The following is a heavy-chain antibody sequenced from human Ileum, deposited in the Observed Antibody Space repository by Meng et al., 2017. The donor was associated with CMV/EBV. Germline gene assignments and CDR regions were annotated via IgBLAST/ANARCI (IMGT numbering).Heavy chain of an antibody. CDR3: ARKDHYFDY. J-gene: IGHJ4*02. CDR2: IYYSGST. Sequence: SETLSLTCTVSGGSISSSSYYWGWIRHPPGKGLEWIGSIYYSGSTYYNPSLKSRVTISVDTSKNQFSLKLGSVTAADTAVYYCARKDHYFDYWGQGTLVTVSS. CDR1: GGSISSSSYY. V-gene: IGHV4-39*01.